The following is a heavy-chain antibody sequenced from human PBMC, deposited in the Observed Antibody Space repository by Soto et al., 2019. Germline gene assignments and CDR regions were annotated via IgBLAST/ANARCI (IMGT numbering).Heavy chain of an antibody. Sequence: EVQLVESGGGLVQPGLSLRLSCAASGFTFSNYEFNWVRQAPGKGLEWISYIGTSETNTYYAASVKGRFTVSRDNAKNSVYLQMHSLRAEDTAIYYCAREELNCGGDCFAFWGQGALVTVS. D-gene: IGHD2-21*01. CDR1: GFTFSNYE. V-gene: IGHV3-48*03. CDR3: AREELNCGGDCFAF. J-gene: IGHJ4*02. CDR2: IGTSETNT.